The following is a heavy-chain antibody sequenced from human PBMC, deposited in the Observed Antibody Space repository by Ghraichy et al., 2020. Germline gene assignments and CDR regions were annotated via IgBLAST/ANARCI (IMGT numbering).Heavy chain of an antibody. CDR1: GLSLSTSGMR. Sequence: SGPTLVKPTQTLTLTCTFSGLSLSTSGMRVSWLRQPPGKALEWLARIDWDDDKFYSTSLKTRLTISKDTSKNQVVLTMTNMDPVDTATYYCARINPLWLAFDYWGQGTLVTVSS. D-gene: IGHD5-18*01. V-gene: IGHV2-70*04. CDR2: IDWDDDK. CDR3: ARINPLWLAFDY. J-gene: IGHJ4*02.